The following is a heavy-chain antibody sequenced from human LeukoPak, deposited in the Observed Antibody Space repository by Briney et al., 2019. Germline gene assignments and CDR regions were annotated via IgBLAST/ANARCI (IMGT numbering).Heavy chain of an antibody. CDR1: GFTFSSYG. V-gene: IGHV3-30*02. D-gene: IGHD3-10*01. CDR3: AKDPPGSRITMAAFDY. CDR2: IRYDGSNK. Sequence: GGSLRLSCAASGFTFSSYGMHWVRQAPGKGLEWVAFIRYDGSNKYYADSVKGRFTISRDNSKNTLYLQMNSLRAEDTAVYYCAKDPPGSRITMAAFDYWGQGTLVTVSS. J-gene: IGHJ4*02.